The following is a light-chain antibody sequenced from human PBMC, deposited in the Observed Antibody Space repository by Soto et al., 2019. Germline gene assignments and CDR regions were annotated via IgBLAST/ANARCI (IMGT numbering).Light chain of an antibody. J-gene: IGKJ1*01. Sequence: DIQMTQSPSTLSASVGDRVTITCRASQSISNWLAWYQQKPGKAPKVLIYHASNLQSGVPSRFSGSGSGTEFTLTNSSLQPEYFATQYCPPYNSYSFGQGTKVDIK. V-gene: IGKV1-5*01. CDR3: PPYNSYS. CDR1: QSISNW. CDR2: HAS.